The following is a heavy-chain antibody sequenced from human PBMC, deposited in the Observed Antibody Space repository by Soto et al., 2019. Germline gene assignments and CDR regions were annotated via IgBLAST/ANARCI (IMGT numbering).Heavy chain of an antibody. CDR1: GFTFSDYG. D-gene: IGHD6-19*01. Sequence: QVQLVESGGVVVQPGRSLRLSCAASGFTFSDYGMHWVRPAPGKGLGWVAVIWHDGSEKYYADSVKGRFNISRDNSKTTLYLQVNNLIVEDTAVYYCAREESVAGTSLIDSWGPVALVTVSS. CDR3: AREESVAGTSLIDS. CDR2: IWHDGSEK. J-gene: IGHJ4*02. V-gene: IGHV3-33*01.